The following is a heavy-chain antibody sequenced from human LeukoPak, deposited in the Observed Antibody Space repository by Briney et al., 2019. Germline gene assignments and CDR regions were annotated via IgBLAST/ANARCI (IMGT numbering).Heavy chain of an antibody. CDR1: GGSFSGYY. Sequence: SETLSLTCAVYGGSFSGYYWSWIRQPPGKGLEWIGEINHSGSTNYNPSLKSRVTISVDTSKNQFSLKLSSVTAADTAVYYCARGRGIACYYYYMDVWGKGTTVTVSS. V-gene: IGHV4-34*01. D-gene: IGHD3-16*01. CDR3: ARGRGIACYYYYMDV. CDR2: INHSGST. J-gene: IGHJ6*03.